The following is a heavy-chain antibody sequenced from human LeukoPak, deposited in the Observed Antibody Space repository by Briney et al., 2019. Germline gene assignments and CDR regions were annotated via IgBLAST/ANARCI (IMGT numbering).Heavy chain of an antibody. CDR3: ARTWVYSDNTYRDY. D-gene: IGHD4-11*01. J-gene: IGHJ4*02. Sequence: SETLSLTCAVYGGSFSGYYWSWIRQPPGKGLEWIGSIYHSGRTFDNPSFKSRVTISVDTSKNQFSLKMFSVTAADSALYYCARTWVYSDNTYRDYWGQGILVTVSS. CDR1: GGSFSGYY. V-gene: IGHV4-34*01. CDR2: IYHSGRT.